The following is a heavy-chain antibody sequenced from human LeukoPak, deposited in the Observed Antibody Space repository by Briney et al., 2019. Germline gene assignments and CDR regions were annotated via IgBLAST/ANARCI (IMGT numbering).Heavy chain of an antibody. J-gene: IGHJ5*02. CDR1: GYTFTGYY. D-gene: IGHD2-15*01. V-gene: IGHV1-2*02. CDR3: ATSLGGYCSGGSCYGWFDP. CDR2: INPNSGGT. Sequence: GASVKVSCKASGYTFTGYYMHWVRQAPGQGLEWMGWINPNSGGTNYAQKFQGRVTMTRDTSISTAYMELSRLRSDDTAVYYCATSLGGYCSGGSCYGWFDPWGQGTLVTVSS.